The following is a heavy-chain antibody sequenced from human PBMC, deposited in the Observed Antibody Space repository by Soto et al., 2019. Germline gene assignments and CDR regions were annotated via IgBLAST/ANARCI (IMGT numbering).Heavy chain of an antibody. Sequence: EVQVLDSGGGLVQPGGSLRLSCAASGFTFTNYPMAWVRQAPAKGLEWVSTISGSGGSTFYADSVKGRFTISRDNSKNTVYLQMNNLRVEDTAVYYCAKRPLKFEGSYFDYWGQGTLVTVSS. D-gene: IGHD3-10*01. CDR2: ISGSGGST. CDR1: GFTFTNYP. J-gene: IGHJ4*02. V-gene: IGHV3-23*01. CDR3: AKRPLKFEGSYFDY.